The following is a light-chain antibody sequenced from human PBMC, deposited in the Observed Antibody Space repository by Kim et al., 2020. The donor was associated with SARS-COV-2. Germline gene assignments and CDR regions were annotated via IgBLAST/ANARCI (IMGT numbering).Light chain of an antibody. CDR2: WAS. V-gene: IGKV4-1*01. J-gene: IGKJ2*03. Sequence: DIVMTQSPDSLAVSLGERATLNCKSSQTVLYNSNNKNYLAWYQQKPGQAPKLLIYWASIRKSGVSDRFSGSGSETVFTLTISSLQAEDVAVYYCQQYYSTPPSFGQGTKLEI. CDR3: QQYYSTPPS. CDR1: QTVLYNSNNKNY.